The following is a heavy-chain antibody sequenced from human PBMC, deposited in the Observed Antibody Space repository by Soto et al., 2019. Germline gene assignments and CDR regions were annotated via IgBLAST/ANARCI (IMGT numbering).Heavy chain of an antibody. V-gene: IGHV3-23*01. CDR3: AKVSYYGSETTPLDY. CDR2: ISGSGGST. CDR1: GSTFSSYA. D-gene: IGHD3-10*01. J-gene: IGHJ4*02. Sequence: LRLSCAASGSTFSSYAMSWVRQAPGKGLEWVSAISGSGGSTYYADSVKGRFTISRDNSKNTLYLQMNSLRAEDTAVYYCAKVSYYGSETTPLDYWGQGTLVTVSS.